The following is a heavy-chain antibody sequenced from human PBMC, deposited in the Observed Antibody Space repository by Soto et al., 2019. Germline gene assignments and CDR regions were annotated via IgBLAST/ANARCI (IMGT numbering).Heavy chain of an antibody. CDR3: ASTLQYCTNTNCYPWERFDY. V-gene: IGHV3-48*02. CDR2: ISSSSSTI. CDR1: GFTFSDYA. J-gene: IGHJ4*02. D-gene: IGHD2-2*01. Sequence: GGSLRLSCAASGFTFSDYALNWVRQAPGEGLEWISYISSSSSTIYFADSLKGRFTISRDNAKNSLYLQMNSLRDEDTAVYYCASTLQYCTNTNCYPWERFDYCGQGTLDTVSS.